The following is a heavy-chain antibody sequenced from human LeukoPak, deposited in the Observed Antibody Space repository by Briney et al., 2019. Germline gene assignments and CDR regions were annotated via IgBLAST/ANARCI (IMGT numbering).Heavy chain of an antibody. Sequence: SQTLSLTCTVSGGSISSGSYYWSWIRQPAGKGLEWIGRIYTSGSTNYNPSLKSRVTISVDTSKNQFSLKLNSVTAADTAVYYCARDRVTFDAFEIWGQGTMVTVSS. J-gene: IGHJ3*02. CDR2: IYTSGST. D-gene: IGHD4-23*01. V-gene: IGHV4-61*02. CDR1: GGSISSGSYY. CDR3: ARDRVTFDAFEI.